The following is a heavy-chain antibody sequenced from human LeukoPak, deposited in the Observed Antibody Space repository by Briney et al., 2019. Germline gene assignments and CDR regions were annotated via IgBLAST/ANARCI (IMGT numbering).Heavy chain of an antibody. Sequence: GGSLRLSCAASEFTFSSYYMSWVRQAPGKGLEWVANIKEDGSVRNYGDSMKGRFTISRDNAKDSLYLQMNSLRAEDTAVYYCARDTSDTDDSFDIWGQGTVVTVSS. CDR3: ARDTSDTDDSFDI. CDR1: EFTFSSYY. J-gene: IGHJ3*02. CDR2: IKEDGSVR. D-gene: IGHD5-18*01. V-gene: IGHV3-7*01.